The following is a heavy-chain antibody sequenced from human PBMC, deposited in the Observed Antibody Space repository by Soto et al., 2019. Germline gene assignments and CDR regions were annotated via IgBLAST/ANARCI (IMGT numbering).Heavy chain of an antibody. Sequence: ASVKVSCKASGYTFTSYAMHWVRQAPGQRLEWMGWINAGNGNTKYSQKFQGRVTITRDTSASTAYMELSSLRSEDTAVYYCAREGIDSNYDYYYYMDFWGKGTTVTVSS. CDR1: GYTFTSYA. D-gene: IGHD4-4*01. V-gene: IGHV1-3*01. CDR3: AREGIDSNYDYYYYMDF. CDR2: INAGNGNT. J-gene: IGHJ6*03.